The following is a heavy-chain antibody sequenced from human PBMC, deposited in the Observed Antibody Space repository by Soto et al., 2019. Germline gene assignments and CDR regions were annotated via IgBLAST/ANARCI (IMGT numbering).Heavy chain of an antibody. CDR1: GFTFSSYG. CDR3: ARDQPPRGIAAAFPGY. D-gene: IGHD6-13*01. CDR2: IWYDGSNK. V-gene: IGHV3-33*01. Sequence: GGSLRLSCAASGFTFSSYGMHWVRQAPGKGLEWVAVIWYDGSNKYYADSVKGRFTISRDNSKNTLYLQMNSLRAEDTAVYYCARDQPPRGIAAAFPGYWGQGTLVTVSS. J-gene: IGHJ4*02.